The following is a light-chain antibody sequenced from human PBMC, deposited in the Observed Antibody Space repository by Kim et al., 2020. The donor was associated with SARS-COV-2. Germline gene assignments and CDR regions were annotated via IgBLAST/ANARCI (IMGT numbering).Light chain of an antibody. V-gene: IGKV1-39*01. J-gene: IGKJ2*01. CDR2: AAS. Sequence: SVGDRGNITCQASQRNRSYFNWYQQKPGKAPKLLIYAASSLQSGVPSRFSGRGSWTDFTLTISSLQPEGFATYYWQQSYSTPPYTFGQETKLEI. CDR3: QQSYSTPPYT. CDR1: QRNRSY.